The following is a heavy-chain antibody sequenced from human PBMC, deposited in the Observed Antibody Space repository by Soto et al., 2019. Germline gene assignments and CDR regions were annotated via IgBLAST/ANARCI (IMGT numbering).Heavy chain of an antibody. CDR1: GGSISSYY. Sequence: SETLSLTCTVSGGSISSYYWSWIRQPPGKGLEWIGYIYYSGSTNYNPSLKSRVTISVDTSKNQFSLKLSSVTAADTAVYYCARDTGYSYGYNYYYGMDVWGQGTTVTVSS. J-gene: IGHJ6*02. V-gene: IGHV4-59*01. CDR3: ARDTGYSYGYNYYYGMDV. CDR2: IYYSGST. D-gene: IGHD5-18*01.